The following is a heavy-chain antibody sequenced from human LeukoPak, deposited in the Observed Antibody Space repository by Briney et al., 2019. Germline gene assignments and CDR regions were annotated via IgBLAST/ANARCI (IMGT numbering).Heavy chain of an antibody. CDR1: GFTLSSYS. J-gene: IGHJ4*02. Sequence: GGSLRLSCAASGFTLSSYSMNWVRQAPGKGLEWVSSISSSSSYIYYADSVKGRFTISRDNAKNSLYLQMNSLRAEDTAVYYCARDRTGKLVAATMAYWGQGTLVTVSS. CDR3: ARDRTGKLVAATMAY. CDR2: ISSSSSYI. V-gene: IGHV3-21*01. D-gene: IGHD2-15*01.